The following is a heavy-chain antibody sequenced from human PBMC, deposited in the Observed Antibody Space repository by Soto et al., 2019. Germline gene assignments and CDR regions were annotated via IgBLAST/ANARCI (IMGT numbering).Heavy chain of an antibody. D-gene: IGHD6-13*01. Sequence: ASVKVSCKASGYTFTSYGISWVRQAPGQGLEWMGWISAYNGNTNYAQKLQGRVTMTTDTSTSTAYMELRSLRSDDTAVYYCATDRVESSSWYDYGMDVWGQGTTVTVS. CDR2: ISAYNGNT. V-gene: IGHV1-18*04. J-gene: IGHJ6*02. CDR1: GYTFTSYG. CDR3: ATDRVESSSWYDYGMDV.